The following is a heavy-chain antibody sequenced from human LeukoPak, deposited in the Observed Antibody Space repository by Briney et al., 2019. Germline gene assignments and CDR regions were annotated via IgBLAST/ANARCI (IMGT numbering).Heavy chain of an antibody. D-gene: IGHD4-17*01. Sequence: SETLSLTCTVSGGSISSYYWSWLRQPAGKGLEWIGRIYTSGSTNYNPSLKSRVTMSVDTSKNQFSLNLSSVTAADTAVYYCARETTGLARYFDYWGQGTLVTVSS. CDR1: GGSISSYY. CDR3: ARETTGLARYFDY. J-gene: IGHJ4*02. CDR2: IYTSGST. V-gene: IGHV4-4*07.